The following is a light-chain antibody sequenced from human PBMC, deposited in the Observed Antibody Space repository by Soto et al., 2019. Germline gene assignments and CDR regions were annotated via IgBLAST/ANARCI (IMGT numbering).Light chain of an antibody. J-gene: IGKJ1*01. Sequence: EIVMTQSPDTLSVSPGERATLSCRASQSVSSNLAWYQHKPGQAPRLLMYGASTRATGVPARFSGSGSGTEFTITISSLQSEDFAFYYCQQYSDWPLTFGQATRVEIK. CDR1: QSVSSN. V-gene: IGKV3-15*01. CDR2: GAS. CDR3: QQYSDWPLT.